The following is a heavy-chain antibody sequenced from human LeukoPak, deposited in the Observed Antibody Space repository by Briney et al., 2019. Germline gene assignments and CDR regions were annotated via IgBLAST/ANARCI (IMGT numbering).Heavy chain of an antibody. J-gene: IGHJ4*02. D-gene: IGHD3-22*01. CDR3: AAGSSGSYYYFDY. V-gene: IGHV3-7*01. Sequence: DSLRGRFTISRDNAKNSLYLQMNSLRVEDTAVYSCAAGSSGSYYYFDYWGLGTLVTVFS.